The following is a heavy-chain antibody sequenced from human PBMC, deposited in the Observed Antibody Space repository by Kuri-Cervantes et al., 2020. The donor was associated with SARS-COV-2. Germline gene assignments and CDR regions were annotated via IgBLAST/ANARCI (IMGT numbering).Heavy chain of an antibody. J-gene: IGHJ4*02. Sequence: GESLKISCVASGFRFSNYNLNWVRQAPGKGLEWVSTISSGSDYIYYGDSVKGRFTISRDNAENSLYLQMNSLRVGDTAVYYCTRDRGYCSGGGCCSTGFSFDYWGQGALVTVSS. CDR2: ISSGSDYI. CDR1: GFRFSNYN. D-gene: IGHD2-15*01. CDR3: TRDRGYCSGGGCCSTGFSFDY. V-gene: IGHV3-21*01.